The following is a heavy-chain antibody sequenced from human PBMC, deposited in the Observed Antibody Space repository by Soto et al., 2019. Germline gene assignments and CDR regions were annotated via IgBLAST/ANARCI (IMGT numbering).Heavy chain of an antibody. J-gene: IGHJ4*02. D-gene: IGHD2-8*01. CDR2: INPGGSIT. V-gene: IGHV3-74*01. CDR1: AFTFSSYW. Sequence: EEQLVESGGGLVQPGGSLRLSCAASAFTFSSYWMHWVRQAPGKGLVWVSRINPGGSITAYADSVKGRFTISRDNAKNTLYLQMNSLRGDDTAVYYCARVPTGKYGVWNYWGQGTLVTVSS. CDR3: ARVPTGKYGVWNY.